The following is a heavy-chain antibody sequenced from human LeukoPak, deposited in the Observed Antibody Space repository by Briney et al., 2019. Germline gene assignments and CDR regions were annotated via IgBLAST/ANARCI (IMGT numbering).Heavy chain of an antibody. Sequence: ASVKVSCKASGYTFTDYYMHWVRLAPGPGLEWMGWINPYSGDTNYAQKFQGRVTMTRDTSISTAYMELSSLRSDNTAVYYCARSSYDSSLRVDDFWGQGTLVTVSS. CDR3: ARSSYDSSLRVDDF. V-gene: IGHV1-2*02. CDR1: GYTFTDYY. J-gene: IGHJ4*02. CDR2: INPYSGDT. D-gene: IGHD3-22*01.